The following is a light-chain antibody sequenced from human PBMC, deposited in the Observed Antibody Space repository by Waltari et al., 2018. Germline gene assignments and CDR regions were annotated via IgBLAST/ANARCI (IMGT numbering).Light chain of an antibody. CDR2: AAS. Sequence: DIQMTQSPSSLSASIGDRVTITCRARQGISNFLAWYQQKLGKVPKLLICAASTLQSGVPSRFSGSGSGTDFTLTISSLQPEDVATYYCQKYNDAPRTFGQGTKVEIK. J-gene: IGKJ1*01. CDR3: QKYNDAPRT. CDR1: QGISNF. V-gene: IGKV1-27*01.